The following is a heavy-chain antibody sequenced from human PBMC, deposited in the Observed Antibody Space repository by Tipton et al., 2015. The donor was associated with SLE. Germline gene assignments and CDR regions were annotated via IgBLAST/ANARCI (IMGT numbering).Heavy chain of an antibody. D-gene: IGHD2-8*01. J-gene: IGHJ2*01. CDR3: ARASPGVWYFDL. V-gene: IGHV4-39*07. CDR1: GGSVSTSRYY. CDR2: IFFNGNT. Sequence: LRLSCTVSGGSVSTSRYYWGWIRQPPGQGLEWTGNIFFNGNTYYTPSLKSRATISIDMSRNQFSLRLNFVTAADTAVYYCARASPGVWYFDLWGRGTLVTVSS.